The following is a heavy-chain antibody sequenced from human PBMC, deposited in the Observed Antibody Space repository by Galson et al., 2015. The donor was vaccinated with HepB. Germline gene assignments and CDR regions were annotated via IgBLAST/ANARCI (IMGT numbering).Heavy chain of an antibody. CDR1: GFSFSSYN. Sequence: SLRLSCAASGFSFSSYNMNWVRQAPGRGLEWVSSISSSGVYTYYADSVKGRFTISRDNAKNSLYLQLNSLRAEDTALYYCAREGYCSSTSCSGDYWGQGTLVTVSS. CDR3: AREGYCSSTSCSGDY. J-gene: IGHJ4*02. D-gene: IGHD2-2*01. V-gene: IGHV3-21*01. CDR2: ISSSGVYT.